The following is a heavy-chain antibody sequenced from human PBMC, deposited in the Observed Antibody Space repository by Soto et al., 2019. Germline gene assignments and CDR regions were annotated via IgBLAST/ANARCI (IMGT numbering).Heavy chain of an antibody. CDR2: TLYRSKWFN. CDR3: AREATVVRGVINHFDF. V-gene: IGHV6-1*01. Sequence: WRTLSLTCAISWDSVSSNNAAWNGIRQSPSGGLEWLGRTLYRSKWFNDYADSVTSQTTITPDTSKNQSSLQLNPVTPEDTALYYCAREATVVRGVINHFDFWGQGKLVTVSS. D-gene: IGHD3-10*01. CDR1: WDSVSSNNAA. J-gene: IGHJ4*02.